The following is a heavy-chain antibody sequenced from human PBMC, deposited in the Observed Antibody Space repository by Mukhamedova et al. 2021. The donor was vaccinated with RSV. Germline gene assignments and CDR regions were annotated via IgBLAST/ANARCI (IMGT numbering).Heavy chain of an antibody. CDR2: INAGNGNT. D-gene: IGHD6-19*01. J-gene: IGHJ4*02. Sequence: MGWINAGNGNTKYSQKFQGRVTITRDTSASTAYMELSSLRSEDTAVYYCASVSSAWYGVRYFDYWGQGTLLTVSS. V-gene: IGHV1-3*01. CDR3: ASVSSAWYGVRYFDY.